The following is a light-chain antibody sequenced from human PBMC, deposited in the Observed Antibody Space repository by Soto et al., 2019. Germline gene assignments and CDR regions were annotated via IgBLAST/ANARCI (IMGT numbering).Light chain of an antibody. CDR3: GTWDSRLNVHV. V-gene: IGLV1-51*02. CDR1: TSNIGNNF. Sequence: SVLTQPPSGSAAPGQKVIISCSGGTSNIGNNFACWYQHLPGTAPKLLIYEDDKRASGIPDRFSGSRSGTSATLGITGLQTGDEADYYCGTWDSRLNVHVFGTGTKVTVL. J-gene: IGLJ1*01. CDR2: EDD.